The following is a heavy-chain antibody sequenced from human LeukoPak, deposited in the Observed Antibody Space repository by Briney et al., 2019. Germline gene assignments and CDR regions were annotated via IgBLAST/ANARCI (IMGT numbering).Heavy chain of an antibody. D-gene: IGHD3-3*01. V-gene: IGHV6-1*01. CDR3: ARGYDFWSGYLQPPYYFEY. Sequence: SQTLSLTCAISGDSVSSNSAAWNWIRQSPSRGLEWLGRTYYRSKWYNDYAVSVKSRITINPDTSKNQFSLQLNSVTPEDTAVYYCARGYDFWSGYLQPPYYFEYWGQGTLVTVSS. J-gene: IGHJ4*02. CDR1: GDSVSSNSAA. CDR2: TYYRSKWYN.